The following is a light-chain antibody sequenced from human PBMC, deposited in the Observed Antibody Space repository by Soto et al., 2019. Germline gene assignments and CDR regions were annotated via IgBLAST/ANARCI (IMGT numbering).Light chain of an antibody. V-gene: IGKV3-11*01. CDR3: HQRSNWPQT. Sequence: EVVLTQSPATLSLSPGERATLSCRASQSVSSFLAWYQQKPGQAPRLLIYDASNGATGIPARFSGSGSGTDFTLTISSLEPEDFAVYYCHQRSNWPQTFGQGTRLEIK. CDR1: QSVSSF. J-gene: IGKJ5*01. CDR2: DAS.